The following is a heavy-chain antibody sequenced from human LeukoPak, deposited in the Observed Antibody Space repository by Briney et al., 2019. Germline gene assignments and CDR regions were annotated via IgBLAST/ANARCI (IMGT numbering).Heavy chain of an antibody. J-gene: IGHJ4*02. CDR1: GFAFSSYW. CDR2: INQDGSEK. CDR3: ARDRSLATSSGYDPRRFDS. D-gene: IGHD5-12*01. Sequence: GGSLRLSCAASGFAFSSYWMSWVRHAPGKGLEWVANINQDGSEKYYVDSVKGRFTISRDNAKNSLYLQMNSLKDEDTSVYYCARDRSLATSSGYDPRRFDSWGQGTPVTVSS. V-gene: IGHV3-7*01.